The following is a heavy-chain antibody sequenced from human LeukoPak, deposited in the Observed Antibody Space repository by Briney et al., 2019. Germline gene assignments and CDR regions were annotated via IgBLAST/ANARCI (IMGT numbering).Heavy chain of an antibody. CDR3: AKDSVTTLDY. D-gene: IGHD4-17*01. CDR2: ISYDGSSK. J-gene: IGHJ4*02. V-gene: IGHV3-30-3*02. CDR1: GFTFSSYA. Sequence: PGGSLRLSCAASGFTFSSYAMHWVRQAPEKGLEWVAVISYDGSSKYFAKSVKGRFTISRDNSNNPLYLQMNSLRTEDTAVYYCAKDSVTTLDYWGQGTLVTVSS.